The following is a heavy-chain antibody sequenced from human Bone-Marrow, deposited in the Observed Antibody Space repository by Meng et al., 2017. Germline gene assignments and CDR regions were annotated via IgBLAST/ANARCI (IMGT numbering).Heavy chain of an antibody. CDR1: GFTFSSYA. CDR2: ISGSGGST. D-gene: IGHD5-24*01. V-gene: IGHV3-23*01. J-gene: IGHJ4*02. CDR3: ASHVEMAPIDY. Sequence: GGSLRLSCAASGFTFSSYAMSWVRQAPGKRLEWVSAISGSGGSTYYADSVKGRFTISRDNSKNTLYLQMNSLRAEDTAVYYCASHVEMAPIDYWGQGTLVTVSS.